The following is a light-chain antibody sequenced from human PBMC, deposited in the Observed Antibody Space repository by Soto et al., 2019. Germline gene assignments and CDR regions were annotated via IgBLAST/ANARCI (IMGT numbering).Light chain of an antibody. CDR2: GNS. CDR1: SSDVGGYSY. J-gene: IGLJ3*02. Sequence: QSVLTQPRSVSGSPGQSVTISCTGTSSDVGGYSYVSWYQQLPGTAPKLLIYGNSNRPSGVPDRFSGSKSGTSASLAITGLQAEDEADYYCQSYDSSLSGRVFGGGTKLTVL. V-gene: IGLV2-11*01. CDR3: QSYDSSLSGRV.